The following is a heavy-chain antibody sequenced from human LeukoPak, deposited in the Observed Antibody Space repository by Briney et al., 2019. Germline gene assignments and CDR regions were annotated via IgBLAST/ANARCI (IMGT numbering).Heavy chain of an antibody. Sequence: PGGSLRLSCAASGFTFSSYAMSWVRQAPGKGLEWVSAISGSGGSTYYPDSVKGRFTISRDNSKNTLYLQMNSLRAEDTAVYYCAKDYYGSGSYYPWGFDYWGQGTLVTVSS. CDR3: AKDYYGSGSYYPWGFDY. CDR1: GFTFSSYA. CDR2: ISGSGGST. V-gene: IGHV3-23*01. J-gene: IGHJ4*02. D-gene: IGHD3-10*01.